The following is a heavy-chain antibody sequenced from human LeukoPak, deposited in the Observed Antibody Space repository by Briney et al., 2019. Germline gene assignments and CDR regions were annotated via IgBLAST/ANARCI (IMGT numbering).Heavy chain of an antibody. J-gene: IGHJ5*02. Sequence: GASVKVSCKASGYTFTSYAMNWVRQAPGQGLEWMGWINTNTGNPTYAQGFTGRFVFSLDTSVSTAYLQISSLKAEDTAVYYCAREEIGIAVAGTMGEAGDNWFDPWGQGTLVTVSS. CDR2: INTNTGNP. D-gene: IGHD6-19*01. V-gene: IGHV7-4-1*02. CDR1: GYTFTSYA. CDR3: AREEIGIAVAGTMGEAGDNWFDP.